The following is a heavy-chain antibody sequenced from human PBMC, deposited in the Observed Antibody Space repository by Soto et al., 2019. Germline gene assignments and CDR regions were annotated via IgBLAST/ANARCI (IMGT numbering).Heavy chain of an antibody. J-gene: IGHJ3*02. V-gene: IGHV3-23*01. Sequence: LRLSFAASGFTFSIYAMSFVLQLPGKGLEWVSTISESGGSAYYADSVKGRFTISRDNSKNTLYLQMNSLRAEDTAVYYCARPYGGKIGDALDIWGQGTXVIV. D-gene: IGHD2-15*01. CDR1: GFTFSIYA. CDR2: ISESGGSA. CDR3: ARPYGGKIGDALDI.